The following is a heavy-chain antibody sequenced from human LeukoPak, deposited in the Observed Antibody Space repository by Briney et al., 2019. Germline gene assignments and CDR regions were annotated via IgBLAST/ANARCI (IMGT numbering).Heavy chain of an antibody. V-gene: IGHV4-31*03. Sequence: SETLSLTCTVSGGSISSGGYYWSWIRQHPGKGLEWIGYIYDSGSTHYNPSLKSRVTISVDTSKNQFSLKLSSVTAADTAVYYCAMYYGSGSPYYYYGMDVWGQGTTVTVSS. CDR1: GGSISSGGYY. D-gene: IGHD3-10*01. J-gene: IGHJ6*02. CDR2: IYDSGST. CDR3: AMYYGSGSPYYYYGMDV.